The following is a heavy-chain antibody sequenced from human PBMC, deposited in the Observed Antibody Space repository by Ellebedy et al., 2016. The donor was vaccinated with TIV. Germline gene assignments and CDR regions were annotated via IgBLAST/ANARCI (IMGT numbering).Heavy chain of an antibody. CDR3: ARVCGSSAICLDD. D-gene: IGHD6-6*01. CDR2: ISSTGYYI. Sequence: GESLKISCAASGFTFTNYTMNWVRQAPGKGLEWVSSISSTGYYIYYADSVKGRFTISRDDARNSLFLQMNSLRAEDTAVYFCARVCGSSAICLDDWGQGTLVTVSS. J-gene: IGHJ4*02. CDR1: GFTFTNYT. V-gene: IGHV3-21*01.